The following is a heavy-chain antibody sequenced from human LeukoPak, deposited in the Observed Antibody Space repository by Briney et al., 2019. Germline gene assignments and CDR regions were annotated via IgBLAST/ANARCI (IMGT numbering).Heavy chain of an antibody. V-gene: IGHV1-69*05. Sequence: SVKVSCKASGGTFSSYAVSWVRQAPEQGLEWMGGIIPIFGTANYAQKFQGRVTITTDESTSTAYMELSSLRSEDTAVYYCAREVGYCSSTSCPFDYWGQGTLVTVSS. CDR1: GGTFSSYA. CDR2: IIPIFGTA. CDR3: AREVGYCSSTSCPFDY. D-gene: IGHD2-2*03. J-gene: IGHJ4*02.